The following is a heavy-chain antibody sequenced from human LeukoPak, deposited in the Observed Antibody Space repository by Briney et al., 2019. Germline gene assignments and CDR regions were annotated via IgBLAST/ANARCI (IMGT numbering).Heavy chain of an antibody. V-gene: IGHV1-69*13. CDR2: IIPIFGTA. Sequence: SVKVSCRASGGTFSSYAISWVRQAPGEGLEWMGGIIPIFGTANYAQKFQGRVTITADESTSTAYMELSSLRSEDTAVYYCARHYYYGSGSYRRYFDYWGQGTLVTVSS. D-gene: IGHD3-10*01. J-gene: IGHJ4*02. CDR1: GGTFSSYA. CDR3: ARHYYYGSGSYRRYFDY.